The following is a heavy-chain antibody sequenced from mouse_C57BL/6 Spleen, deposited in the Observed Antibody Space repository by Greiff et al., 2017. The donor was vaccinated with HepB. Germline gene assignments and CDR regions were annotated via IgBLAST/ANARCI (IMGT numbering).Heavy chain of an antibody. D-gene: IGHD1-1*01. CDR3: ARDEGTVGGDLDV. V-gene: IGHV5-4*01. Sequence: EVKLVESGGGLVKPGGSLKLSCAASGFTFSSYAMSWVRQTPEKRLEWVATISDGGSYTYYPDNVKGRFTISRDNAKNNLYLQMSHLKSEDTAMYYCARDEGTVGGDLDVWGTGTTVTVSS. CDR1: GFTFSSYA. J-gene: IGHJ1*03. CDR2: ISDGGSYT.